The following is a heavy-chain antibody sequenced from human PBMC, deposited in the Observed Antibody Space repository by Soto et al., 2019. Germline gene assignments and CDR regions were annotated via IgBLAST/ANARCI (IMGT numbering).Heavy chain of an antibody. CDR3: ARDGTLYDSRAYYYLY. Sequence: SVKVSCKASGGTFSSYTITWVRQAPGQGLEWMGGITPMFGTPNYAQKFRGRVTITADESTSTAYMELRSLRSEDAAMYFCARDGTLYDSRAYYYLYWGQGTLVTVSS. J-gene: IGHJ4*02. V-gene: IGHV1-69*13. CDR2: ITPMFGTP. D-gene: IGHD3-22*01. CDR1: GGTFSSYT.